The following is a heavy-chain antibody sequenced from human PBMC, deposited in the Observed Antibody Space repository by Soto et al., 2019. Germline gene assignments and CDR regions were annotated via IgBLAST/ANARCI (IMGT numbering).Heavy chain of an antibody. CDR2: INHSGTS. Sequence: SETLSLTCTVSGGSFRGYYWGWVRQPPGKGLEWIGEINHSGTSNYHPSLRSRVTISVATSKNQFSLTVNSVTPADTAVYYCARGEITLLGGMDVWGQGTTVTVSS. CDR3: ARGEITLLGGMDV. CDR1: GGSFRGYY. J-gene: IGHJ6*02. D-gene: IGHD3-10*01. V-gene: IGHV4-34*01.